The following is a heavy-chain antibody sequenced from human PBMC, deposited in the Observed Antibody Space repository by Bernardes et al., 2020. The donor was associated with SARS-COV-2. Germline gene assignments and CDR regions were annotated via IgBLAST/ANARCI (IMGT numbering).Heavy chain of an antibody. V-gene: IGHV1-2*02. J-gene: IGHJ4*02. CDR1: GYSFTSYY. CDR3: ARDGTTPFDF. Sequence: ASVKVSCKASGYSFTSYYLHWVRQAPGQGLEWMGWINPYSGGTSYAQKFQGRVTMTRDTSISTVYMEVSRLKSDDTAVYYCARDGTTPFDFWGQGTLVTVSS. D-gene: IGHD1-7*01. CDR2: INPYSGGT.